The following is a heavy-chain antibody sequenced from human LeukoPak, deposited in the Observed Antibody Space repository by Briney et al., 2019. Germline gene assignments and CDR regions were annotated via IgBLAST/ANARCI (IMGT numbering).Heavy chain of an antibody. D-gene: IGHD3-16*01. CDR1: GFTFSDYY. J-gene: IGHJ5*02. Sequence: PGGSLRLSCAASGFTFSDYYMSWIRQAPGKGLEWVSGNSGSGGATYYADSVKGRFTISRDNSKNTLYLQMNSLRAEDTAVYYCAKDDNYIRFLSWGQGTLVTVSS. V-gene: IGHV3-23*01. CDR3: AKDDNYIRFLS. CDR2: NSGSGGAT.